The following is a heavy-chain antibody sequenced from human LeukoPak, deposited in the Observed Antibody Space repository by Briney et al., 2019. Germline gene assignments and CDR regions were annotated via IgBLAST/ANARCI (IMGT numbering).Heavy chain of an antibody. Sequence: SVKVSFKASGFTFTNSAMQWVRQARGQRLEWIGWIVVASGNTKYAQKFQERVTITRDMSTSTVYMELSSLRSEDTAVYYCARGSNPRVAAVASDYFDYWGQGTLVTVSS. J-gene: IGHJ4*02. CDR3: ARGSNPRVAAVASDYFDY. D-gene: IGHD2-15*01. CDR1: GFTFTNSA. V-gene: IGHV1-58*02. CDR2: IVVASGNT.